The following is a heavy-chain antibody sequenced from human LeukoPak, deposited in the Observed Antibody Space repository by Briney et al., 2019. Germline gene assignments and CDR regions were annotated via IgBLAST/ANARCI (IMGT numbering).Heavy chain of an antibody. Sequence: GRSLRLSCAASGFTFSSYAMHWVRQAPGKGLEWVAVMSYDGSNKYYADSVKGRFTISRDNSKNTLYLQMNSLRAEDTAVYYCARGQAIFGVVTEYYFDYWGQGTLVTVSS. CDR3: ARGQAIFGVVTEYYFDY. CDR1: GFTFSSYA. D-gene: IGHD3-3*01. J-gene: IGHJ4*02. CDR2: MSYDGSNK. V-gene: IGHV3-30-3*01.